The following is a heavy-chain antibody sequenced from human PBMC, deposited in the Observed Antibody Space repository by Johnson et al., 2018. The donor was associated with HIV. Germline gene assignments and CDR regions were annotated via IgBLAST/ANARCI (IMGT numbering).Heavy chain of an antibody. Sequence: QEKLVESGGGVVKPGGSLRLSCAASGFSFSDYYMSWIRQAPGKGPEWVSYISSSGSTVYYADSVKGRFTISRDNAKNSLYLQMNSLRAEDTAVYYCATRDPTHRPGVFDIWGQGTMVTVSS. V-gene: IGHV3-11*04. D-gene: IGHD1-14*01. CDR2: ISSSGSTV. CDR3: ATRDPTHRPGVFDI. CDR1: GFSFSDYY. J-gene: IGHJ3*02.